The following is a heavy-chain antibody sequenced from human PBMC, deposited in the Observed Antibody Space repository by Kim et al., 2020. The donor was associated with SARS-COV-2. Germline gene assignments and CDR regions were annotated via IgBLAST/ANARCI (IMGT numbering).Heavy chain of an antibody. J-gene: IGHJ6*02. Sequence: ASVKVSCKASGYTFTSYGISWVRQAPGQGLEWMGWISAYNGNTNYAQKLQGRVTMTTDTSTSTAYMELRSLRSDDTAVYYCARDRIGPRGAPASRPYYYYYGMDVWGQGTTVTVSS. V-gene: IGHV1-18*04. CDR1: GYTFTSYG. CDR3: ARDRIGPRGAPASRPYYYYYGMDV. D-gene: IGHD2-15*01. CDR2: ISAYNGNT.